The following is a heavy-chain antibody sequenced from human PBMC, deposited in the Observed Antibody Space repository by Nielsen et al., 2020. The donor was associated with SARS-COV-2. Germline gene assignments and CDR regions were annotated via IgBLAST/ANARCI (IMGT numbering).Heavy chain of an antibody. CDR2: IIPIFGTA. V-gene: IGHV1-69*13. CDR1: GYTFTSYG. CDR3: ARGGGYYFDY. J-gene: IGHJ4*02. D-gene: IGHD3-16*01. Sequence: SVKVSCKASGYTFTSYGISWVRQAPGQGLEWMGGIIPIFGTANYAQKFQGRVTITADESTSTAYMELSSLRSEDTAVYYCARGGGYYFDYWGQGTLVTVSS.